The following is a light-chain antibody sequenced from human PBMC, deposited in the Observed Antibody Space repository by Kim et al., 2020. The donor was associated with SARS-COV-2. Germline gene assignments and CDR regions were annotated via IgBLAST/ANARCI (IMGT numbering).Light chain of an antibody. Sequence: QSALTQPASVSGSPGQSITISCTGSDNDIGGYDYVSWYQQQPGKAPKLVIYDVTHRPSGVSNRFSGSKSGDTAALTISGLQAEDEADYYCRSYAGSNTWLFGGGTQLTVL. J-gene: IGLJ2*01. CDR2: DVT. V-gene: IGLV2-14*03. CDR3: RSYAGSNTWL. CDR1: DNDIGGYDY.